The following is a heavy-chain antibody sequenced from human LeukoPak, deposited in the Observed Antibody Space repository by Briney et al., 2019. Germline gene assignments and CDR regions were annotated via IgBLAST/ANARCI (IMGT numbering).Heavy chain of an antibody. D-gene: IGHD3-22*01. CDR3: ARARYSSSWSNYYDSSGYPLDY. CDR1: GFTFSSYG. Sequence: PGRSLRLSCAASGFTFSSYGMHWVRQAPGKGLEWVAVIWYDGSNKYYADSVKGRFTISRDNAKNSLYLQMNSLRAEDTAVYYCARARYSSSWSNYYDSSGYPLDYWGQGTLVTVSS. V-gene: IGHV3-33*01. J-gene: IGHJ4*02. CDR2: IWYDGSNK.